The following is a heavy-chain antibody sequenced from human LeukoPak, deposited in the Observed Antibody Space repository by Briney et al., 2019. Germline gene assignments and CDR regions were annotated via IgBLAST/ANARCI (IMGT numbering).Heavy chain of an antibody. CDR1: GFTFSSYG. V-gene: IGHV3-30*02. Sequence: PGGSLRLSCAASGFTFSSYGVHWVRQAPGKGLEWVAFIPYDGSNKYYADSVKGRFTISRDNSKNTLYLQMSSLRAEDTAVYYCAKITSVSYNDSDYWGQGTLVTVSS. J-gene: IGHJ4*02. D-gene: IGHD3-3*01. CDR2: IPYDGSNK. CDR3: AKITSVSYNDSDY.